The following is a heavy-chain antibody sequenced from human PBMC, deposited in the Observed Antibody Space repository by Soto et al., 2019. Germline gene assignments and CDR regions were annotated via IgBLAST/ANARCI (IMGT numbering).Heavy chain of an antibody. CDR3: ARGHPYSSSLQARYYYYGMDV. Sequence: QVQLQESGPGLVKPSETLSLTCTVSGGSVSSGSYYWSWIRQPPGKGLEWIGYIYYSGSTNYNPSLKSRVTISVDTSKNQFSLKLSSVTAADTAVYYCARGHPYSSSLQARYYYYGMDVWGQGTTVTVSS. V-gene: IGHV4-61*01. CDR1: GGSVSSGSYY. J-gene: IGHJ6*02. D-gene: IGHD6-6*01. CDR2: IYYSGST.